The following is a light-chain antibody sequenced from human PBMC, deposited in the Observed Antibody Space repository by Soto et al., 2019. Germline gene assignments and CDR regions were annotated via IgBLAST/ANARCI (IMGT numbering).Light chain of an antibody. CDR1: QTVSRKF. J-gene: IGKJ1*01. V-gene: IGKV3-20*01. CDR2: GAS. CDR3: QHYNGYRWT. Sequence: PGERAALSCRASQTVSRKFLTYFHRKFGQAPRLLISGASCRAAGIPDRFSGSGSGTDFTLTISSLRPDDFATYYCQHYNGYRWTFGQGTKVDIK.